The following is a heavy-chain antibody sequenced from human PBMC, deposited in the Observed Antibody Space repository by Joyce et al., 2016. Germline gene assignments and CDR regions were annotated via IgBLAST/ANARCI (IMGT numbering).Heavy chain of an antibody. CDR1: GFTFSSYS. CDR2: LSSSSSYI. Sequence: EVQLVESGGGLVKPGGSLSLSCAASGFTFSSYSMGWVRQDPGKGLEGFSSLSSSSSYIKYTDSVKGRFTISRDNAKNSLYLQMNSLRVEDTAVYYCARSSYTNGIFDYWGQGTLVTVSS. D-gene: IGHD2-8*01. J-gene: IGHJ4*02. V-gene: IGHV3-21*01. CDR3: ARSSYTNGIFDY.